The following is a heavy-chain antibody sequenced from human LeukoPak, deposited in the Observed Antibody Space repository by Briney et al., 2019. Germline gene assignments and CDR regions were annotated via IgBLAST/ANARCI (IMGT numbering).Heavy chain of an antibody. CDR3: ARDPSYDYVWGSYLAPAYYFDY. Sequence: SETLSLTCTVSGGSISSSSYYWGWIRQPPGKGLEWIGSIYYSGSTYYNPSLKSRVTISVDTSKNQFSLKLSSVTAADTAVYYCARDPSYDYVWGSYLAPAYYFDYWGQGTLVTVSS. CDR1: GGSISSSSYY. V-gene: IGHV4-39*07. CDR2: IYYSGST. D-gene: IGHD3-16*02. J-gene: IGHJ4*02.